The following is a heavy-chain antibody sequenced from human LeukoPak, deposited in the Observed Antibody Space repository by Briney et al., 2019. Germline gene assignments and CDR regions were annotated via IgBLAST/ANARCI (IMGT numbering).Heavy chain of an antibody. CDR2: IYSGGST. CDR1: GFTVCSNH. D-gene: IGHD3-10*01. CDR3: ARDSGFGEFNNY. V-gene: IGHV3-66*01. Sequence: GGSLRLSCAASGFTVCSNHMSWVRQAPGKGLEWVSVIYSGGSTYYADSVKGRFTISRDNSKNTLYLQTNTLRAEDTAVYYCARDSGFGEFNNYWGQGTLVTVSS. J-gene: IGHJ4*02.